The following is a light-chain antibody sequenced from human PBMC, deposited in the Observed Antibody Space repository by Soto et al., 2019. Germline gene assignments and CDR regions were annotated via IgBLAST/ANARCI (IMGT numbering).Light chain of an antibody. V-gene: IGLV1-44*01. Sequence: QSVLTQPPSASGTPGQRVTISCSGSSSNIGSNTVNWYQHLPGTAPKLLIYINNQRPSGVPDRFSGSKFGTSASLAISGLQSEDEDDYYCAAWDDSLSGYVFGPGTKLTVL. CDR2: INN. CDR1: SSNIGSNT. CDR3: AAWDDSLSGYV. J-gene: IGLJ1*01.